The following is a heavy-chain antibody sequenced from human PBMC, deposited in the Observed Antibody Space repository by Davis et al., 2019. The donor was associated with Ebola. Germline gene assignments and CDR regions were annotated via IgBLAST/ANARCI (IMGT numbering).Heavy chain of an antibody. CDR3: ARGGDGYNYGTFDY. Sequence: PSETLSLTCTVSGGSISSYYWSWIRQPPGKGLEWIGYIYYSGSTNYNPSLKSRVTISVDTSKNQFSLKLSSVTAADTAVYYCARGGDGYNYGTFDYWGQGTLVTVSS. D-gene: IGHD5-24*01. J-gene: IGHJ4*02. CDR1: GGSISSYY. CDR2: IYYSGST. V-gene: IGHV4-59*01.